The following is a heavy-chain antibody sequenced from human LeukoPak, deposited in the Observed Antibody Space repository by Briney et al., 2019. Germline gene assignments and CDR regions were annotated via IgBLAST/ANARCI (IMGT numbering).Heavy chain of an antibody. J-gene: IGHJ3*02. Sequence: PGGSLRLSCAASGFTFSSYAMHWVRQAPGKGLEWVAVISYDGSKKYYADSVKGRFTISRDNSKNTLYLQMNSLRAEDTAVYYCARAHHGDYGPLDIWGQGTMVTVSS. CDR1: GFTFSSYA. D-gene: IGHD4-17*01. V-gene: IGHV3-30-3*01. CDR3: ARAHHGDYGPLDI. CDR2: ISYDGSKK.